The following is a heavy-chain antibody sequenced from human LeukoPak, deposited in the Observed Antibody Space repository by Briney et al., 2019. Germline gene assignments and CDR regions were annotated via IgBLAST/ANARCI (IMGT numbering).Heavy chain of an antibody. D-gene: IGHD2-2*01. CDR2: IYYSGST. CDR3: ASLYCSSTSCYDSNHDY. Sequence: PETLSLTCTVSGGAISSTNYNWGWIRQPPGKGLEWMGSIYYSGSTYYNPSLKSRVTISVDMSKNQFSLKLSSVTAADTAVYYCASLYCSSTSCYDSNHDYWGQGTLVTVSS. CDR1: GGAISSTNYN. J-gene: IGHJ4*02. V-gene: IGHV4-39*07.